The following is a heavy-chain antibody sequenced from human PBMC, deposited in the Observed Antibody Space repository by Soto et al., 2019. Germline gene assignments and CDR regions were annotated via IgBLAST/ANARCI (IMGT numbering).Heavy chain of an antibody. CDR1: GTTFPSNY. CDR3: KRGHLSAGSGSNTTYFDY. D-gene: IGHD3-22*01. V-gene: IGHV1-46*01. Sequence: ASGKGSSKVPGTTFPSNYMPGVGQALGQGLGWMGIIKPSGVSTSYARKFQGRVTMTRDNAKTTLYGQMNSLKVDDTADYYGKRGHLSAGSGSNTTYFDYWGQGPLVTVSS. J-gene: IGHJ4*02. CDR2: IKPSGVST.